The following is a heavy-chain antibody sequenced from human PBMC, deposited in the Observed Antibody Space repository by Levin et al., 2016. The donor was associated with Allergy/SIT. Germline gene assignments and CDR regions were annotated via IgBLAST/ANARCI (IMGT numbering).Heavy chain of an antibody. CDR2: IYSSGST. CDR1: GGSISSGNYF. D-gene: IGHD6-13*01. J-gene: IGHJ4*02. Sequence: SETLSLTCTVSGGSISSGNYFWSWIRRPAGRGLEWIGRIYSSGSTNYNPSLKSRVSISLDTSKNLFSLKLNSVTAADTAVYYCAREPRPGGGIAAVPIDYWGQGTLVTVSS. V-gene: IGHV4-61*02. CDR3: AREPRPGGGIAAVPIDY.